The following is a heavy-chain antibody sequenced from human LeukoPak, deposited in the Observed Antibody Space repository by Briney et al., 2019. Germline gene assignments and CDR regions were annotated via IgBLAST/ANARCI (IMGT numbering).Heavy chain of an antibody. CDR1: GFTFSSHW. Sequence: PGGSLRLSCAASGFTFSSHWMHWVRQAPGKGLVWVSRINTDGSYTSYADSVKGRFTISRDNAKNSLYLQMNSLRVEDAAIHYCARGAVGFFDSSGQGTLVTVSS. V-gene: IGHV3-74*01. D-gene: IGHD6-13*01. CDR3: ARGAVGFFDS. CDR2: INTDGSYT. J-gene: IGHJ4*02.